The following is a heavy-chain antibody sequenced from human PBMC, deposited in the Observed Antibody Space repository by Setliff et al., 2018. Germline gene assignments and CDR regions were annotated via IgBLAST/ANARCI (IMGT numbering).Heavy chain of an antibody. CDR2: INPNSGGT. CDR3: ARDVFDFRTGQAGP. CDR1: AYSFTDYY. D-gene: IGHD3-3*01. Sequence: ASVKVSCKTSAYSFTDYYIQWVRQAPGQGLEWMGWINPNSGGTKYSPKFQGRVAMTRDTSVTTAFLELSGLTYDDTAVYYCARDVFDFRTGQAGPWGQGTLVTVSS. J-gene: IGHJ5*02. V-gene: IGHV1-2*02.